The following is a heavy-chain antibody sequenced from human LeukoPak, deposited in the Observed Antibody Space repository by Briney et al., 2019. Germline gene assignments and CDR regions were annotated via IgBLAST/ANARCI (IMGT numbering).Heavy chain of an antibody. J-gene: IGHJ4*02. V-gene: IGHV5-10-1*01. CDR2: IDPSDSYT. CDR3: ASQSNYVNY. CDR1: GYSFTNYW. Sequence: GESLKISCKGSGYSFTNYWISWVRQMSGKGLEWMGTIDPSDSYTNYSPSFQGHVTISADKSISTAYLQWSSLKASDTAMYYCASQSNYVNYWGQGTLVTVSS.